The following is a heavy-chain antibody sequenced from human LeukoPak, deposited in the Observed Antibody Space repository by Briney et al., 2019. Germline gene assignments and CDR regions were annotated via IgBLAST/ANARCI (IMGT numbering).Heavy chain of an antibody. D-gene: IGHD1-26*01. CDR2: IYSGGST. J-gene: IGHJ5*02. Sequence: GGSLRLSCSASGFTFSGYAMSWARQAPGKGLEWVSVIYSGGSTYYADSVKGRFTISRDNSKNTLYLQMNSLRAEDTAVYYCARWDSGSYLNWFDPWGQGTLVTVSS. CDR3: ARWDSGSYLNWFDP. CDR1: GFTFSGYA. V-gene: IGHV3-53*01.